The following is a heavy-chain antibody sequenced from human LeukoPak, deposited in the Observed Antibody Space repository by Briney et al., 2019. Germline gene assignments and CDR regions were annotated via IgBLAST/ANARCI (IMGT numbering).Heavy chain of an antibody. CDR1: GGSFSGYY. V-gene: IGHV4-34*01. Sequence: SETLTLTCAVYGGSFSGYYWSWIRQPPGKGLEWIGEINHSGSTNYNPSLKSRVTISVDTSKNQFSLKLSSVTAADKAVYYCARGRSWYGDSYFDCWGQGTLVTVSS. D-gene: IGHD4-17*01. CDR2: INHSGST. J-gene: IGHJ4*02. CDR3: ARGRSWYGDSYFDC.